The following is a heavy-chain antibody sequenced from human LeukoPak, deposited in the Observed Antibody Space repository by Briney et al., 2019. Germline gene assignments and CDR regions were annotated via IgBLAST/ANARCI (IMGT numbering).Heavy chain of an antibody. V-gene: IGHV3-48*03. CDR1: GFTFSSYE. J-gene: IGHJ6*04. D-gene: IGHD3-10*02. CDR3: AELGITMIGGV. Sequence: GGALRLSCAASGFTFSSYEMNWVRQAPGKGLEWVSYISSSGSTIYYSDSVKGRCTISRDNAKNSLYLQMNSLRAEDTAVYYCAELGITMIGGVWGKGTTVTISS. CDR2: ISSSGSTI.